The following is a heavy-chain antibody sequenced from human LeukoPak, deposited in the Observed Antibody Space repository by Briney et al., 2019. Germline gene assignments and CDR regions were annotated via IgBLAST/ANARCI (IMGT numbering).Heavy chain of an antibody. CDR2: ISYDGNNE. Sequence: GGSLRLSCAASGFTLKNAWMHWVRQAPGKGLEWVAIISYDGNNEYYADSVKGRFTISRDNSKNTLYLQMNSLKPEDTALYYCAIRYYYGSGGYYPSRYWGQGTLVTVSS. D-gene: IGHD3-10*01. V-gene: IGHV3-30-3*01. CDR3: AIRYYYGSGGYYPSRY. CDR1: GFTLKNAW. J-gene: IGHJ4*02.